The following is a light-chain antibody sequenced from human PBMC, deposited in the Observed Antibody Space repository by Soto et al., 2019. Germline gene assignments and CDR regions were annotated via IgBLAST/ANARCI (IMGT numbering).Light chain of an antibody. J-gene: IGKJ4*01. CDR3: LQYHHWPLT. Sequence: EIVLTQSPGTLSLSPGERATLSCRASQSVSSSYLAWYQQKPGQAPRLLIYGASSRATGIPDRFSGSGSGTDFTLTISRLEPEDFAVYYCLQYHHWPLTFGGGTKVEI. V-gene: IGKV3-20*01. CDR1: QSVSSSY. CDR2: GAS.